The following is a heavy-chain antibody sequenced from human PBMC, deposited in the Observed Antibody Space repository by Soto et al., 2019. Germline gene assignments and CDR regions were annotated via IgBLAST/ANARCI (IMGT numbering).Heavy chain of an antibody. CDR3: ARSQRITIFGVVVGNWFDP. D-gene: IGHD3-3*01. J-gene: IGHJ5*02. CDR1: GGTFTSYG. CDR2: ISAYNGNT. V-gene: IGHV1-18*01. Sequence: ASVKVSCKAAGGTFTSYGISWVRQAPGQGLEWMGWISAYNGNTNYAQKLQGRVTMTTDTSTSTAYMELRSLRSDDTAVYYCARSQRITIFGVVVGNWFDPWGQGTLVTVSS.